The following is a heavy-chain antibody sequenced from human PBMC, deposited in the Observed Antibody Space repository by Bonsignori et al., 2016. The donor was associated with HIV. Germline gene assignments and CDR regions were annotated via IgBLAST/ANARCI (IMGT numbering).Heavy chain of an antibody. CDR2: ISYDGSNK. V-gene: IGHV3-30-3*01. Sequence: WIRQPPGKGLEWVAVISYDGSNKYYADSVKGRFTISRDNSKNTLYLQMNSLRAEDTAVYYCARGYYDSSGYPTVYWGQGTLVTVSS. CDR3: ARGYYDSSGYPTVY. D-gene: IGHD3-22*01. J-gene: IGHJ4*02.